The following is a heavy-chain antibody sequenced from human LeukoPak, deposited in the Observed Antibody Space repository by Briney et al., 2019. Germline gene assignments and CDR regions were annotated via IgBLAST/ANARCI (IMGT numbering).Heavy chain of an antibody. V-gene: IGHV4-39*01. CDR1: GGSISSSSYY. J-gene: IGHJ4*02. D-gene: IGHD3-9*01. Sequence: SETLSLTCTVSGGSISSSSYYWGWIRQPPGKGLEWIGSIYYSGSTYYNPSLKSRVTISVDTSKNQFSLKLTSVTAADTAVYYCASRNDILTGYVFDFWGQGTLVTVSS. CDR3: ASRNDILTGYVFDF. CDR2: IYYSGST.